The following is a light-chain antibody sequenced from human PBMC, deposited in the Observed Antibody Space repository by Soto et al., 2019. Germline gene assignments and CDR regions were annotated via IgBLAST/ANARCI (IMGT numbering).Light chain of an antibody. J-gene: IGKJ1*01. CDR3: QQYNNWPFPSWT. CDR2: GAS. Sequence: EIVMTQSPATLSVSPGERATLSCRASQSVSSNLAWYQQKPGQAPRLLIYGASTRATGIPARFSGSGSGTEFTLTISSLQSSEFAVYYCQQYNNWPFPSWTFGQGTKVEIK. CDR1: QSVSSN. V-gene: IGKV3-15*01.